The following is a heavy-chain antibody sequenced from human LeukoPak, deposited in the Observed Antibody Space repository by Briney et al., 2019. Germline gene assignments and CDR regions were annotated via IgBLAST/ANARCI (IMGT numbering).Heavy chain of an antibody. Sequence: GGSLRLSCAASGFTVSTNYMSWVRHTPGKGLEWVSLIYSGGSTYYAESVKGRFTISRDNSKNTLYLQMNSLRAEDTAVYYCASRDKGYYYGMDVWGQGTTVTVSS. V-gene: IGHV3-66*01. CDR3: ASRDKGYYYGMDV. CDR1: GFTVSTNY. J-gene: IGHJ6*02. CDR2: IYSGGST. D-gene: IGHD5-24*01.